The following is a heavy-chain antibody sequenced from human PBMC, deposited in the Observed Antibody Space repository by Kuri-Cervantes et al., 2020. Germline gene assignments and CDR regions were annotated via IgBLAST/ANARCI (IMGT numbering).Heavy chain of an antibody. Sequence: GESLKISCAASGFNFGDYWMSWVRQAPGKGLEWVALISSDSRNKDHADSVTDRFTISRDNAKISLYLQMNNLRAEDTAVYYCARDRGYSTFDYWGQGILVTVSS. CDR3: ARDRGYSTFDY. D-gene: IGHD5-18*01. CDR2: ISSDSRNK. J-gene: IGHJ4*02. V-gene: IGHV3-30*03. CDR1: GFNFGDYW.